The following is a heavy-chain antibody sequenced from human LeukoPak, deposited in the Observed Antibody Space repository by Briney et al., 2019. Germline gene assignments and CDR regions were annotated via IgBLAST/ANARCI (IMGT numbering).Heavy chain of an antibody. CDR1: GGTFSSYA. Sequence: ASVKVTCKASGGTFSSYAISWVRQAPGQGLEWMGGIIPIFGTANYAQKFQGRVTITADKSTSTAYMELSSLRSEDTAVYHCASRDLPWIQLPSSRYYYYGIDVWGKGTTVTVSS. D-gene: IGHD5-18*01. CDR2: IIPIFGTA. CDR3: ASRDLPWIQLPSSRYYYYGIDV. V-gene: IGHV1-69*06. J-gene: IGHJ6*04.